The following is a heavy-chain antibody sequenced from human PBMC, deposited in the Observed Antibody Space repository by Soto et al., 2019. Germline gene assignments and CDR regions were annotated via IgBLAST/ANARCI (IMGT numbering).Heavy chain of an antibody. Sequence: QVQLVESGGGMVQPGRSLRLSCAASGFIFSNNGFHWVRQAPGKGLEWVSLTSHDGRDNHYADSVKGRFTISRDNAKNTVFLQMNSLRVEVTAVYFCARLVGSMSSGYYIDYWGQGTLVTVSS. D-gene: IGHD3-10*01. CDR2: TSHDGRDN. J-gene: IGHJ4*02. V-gene: IGHV3-33*01. CDR3: ARLVGSMSSGYYIDY. CDR1: GFIFSNNG.